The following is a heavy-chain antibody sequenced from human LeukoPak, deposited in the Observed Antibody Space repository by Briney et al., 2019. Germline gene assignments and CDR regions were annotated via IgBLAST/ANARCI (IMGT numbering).Heavy chain of an antibody. V-gene: IGHV6-1*01. CDR3: SRELAWGPADY. Sequence: SQTLSLTCAMSGDSVSSNSAAWGWIRQSPSRGLEWLGRTYYRSGWYNDYALSVESRITINPATSKNQVSLQLTSVTPEDTAAYYCSRELAWGPADYWGQGTLVTVSS. CDR1: GDSVSSNSAA. J-gene: IGHJ4*02. CDR2: TYYRSGWYN. D-gene: IGHD2-2*01.